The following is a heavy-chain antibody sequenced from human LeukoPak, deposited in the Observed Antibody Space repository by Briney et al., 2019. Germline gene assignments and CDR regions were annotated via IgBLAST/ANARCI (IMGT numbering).Heavy chain of an antibody. CDR3: GHRRESFDYHGVDV. CDR1: GLSLSTIGVG. CDR2: TYWNGDK. Sequence: ESGPTMVKPTQTLTLTCTFSGLSLSTIGVGVVWIRQPPGKALEWLGVTYWNGDKRYTPSLRSRLTITKDTSRNQEVLTMTNMDPVGTATYYCGHRRESFDYHGVDVWGQGTTVTVSS. D-gene: IGHD3-10*01. J-gene: IGHJ6*02. V-gene: IGHV2-5*01.